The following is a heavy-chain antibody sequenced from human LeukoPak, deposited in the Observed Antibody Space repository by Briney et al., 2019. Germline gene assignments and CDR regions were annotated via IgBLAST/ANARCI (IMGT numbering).Heavy chain of an antibody. CDR3: AKDISLYGSGGIDI. CDR2: ISSTGGTA. CDR1: GFTFSSFG. V-gene: IGHV3-23*01. D-gene: IGHD3-10*01. Sequence: PGGSLRLSCAASGFTFSSFGMSWVRQAPGKGLEWVSAISSTGGTAYYADSVKGRFTISRDSAKNSLYLQMNSLRAEDMALYYCAKDISLYGSGGIDIWGQGTMVTVSS. J-gene: IGHJ3*02.